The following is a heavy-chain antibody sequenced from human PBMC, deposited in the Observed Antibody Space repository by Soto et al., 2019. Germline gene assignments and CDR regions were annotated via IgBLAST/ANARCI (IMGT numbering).Heavy chain of an antibody. Sequence: PSETLSLTCAVSGYSISSGYYWGWIRQPPGKVLEWIGSIYHSGSTYYNPSLKSRVTISVDTSKNQFSLKLSSVTAADTAVYYCARDNWNYGNWFDPWGQGTLVTVSS. CDR3: ARDNWNYGNWFDP. J-gene: IGHJ5*02. D-gene: IGHD1-7*01. CDR1: GYSISSGYY. CDR2: IYHSGST. V-gene: IGHV4-38-2*02.